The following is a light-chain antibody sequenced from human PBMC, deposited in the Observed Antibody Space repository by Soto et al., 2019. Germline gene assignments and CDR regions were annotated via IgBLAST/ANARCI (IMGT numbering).Light chain of an antibody. CDR3: QQYGSSGVT. J-gene: IGKJ3*01. Sequence: EIVLTQSPGTLSLSPGERATLSCRASQSVSSSQLAWYQQRPGQAPRLLVYGASTRATGIADRVSGSGSGTDFTLTISRLEPEDFAVYYCQQYGSSGVTFGPGTKVDIK. CDR1: QSVSSSQ. V-gene: IGKV3-20*01. CDR2: GAS.